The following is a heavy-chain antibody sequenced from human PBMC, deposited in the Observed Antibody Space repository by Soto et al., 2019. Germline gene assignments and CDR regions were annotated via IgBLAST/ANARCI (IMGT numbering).Heavy chain of an antibody. J-gene: IGHJ4*02. V-gene: IGHV3-23*01. D-gene: IGHD3-9*01. Sequence: GGSLRLSCAASGFTFSSYAMSWVRQAPGKGLEWVSAISGSGGSTYYADSVKGRFTISRDNSKNTLYLQMNSLRAEDTAVYYCAKDLSVVDYDILTGYYTTVNPAYYFDYWGQGTLVTVSS. CDR1: GFTFSSYA. CDR2: ISGSGGST. CDR3: AKDLSVVDYDILTGYYTTVNPAYYFDY.